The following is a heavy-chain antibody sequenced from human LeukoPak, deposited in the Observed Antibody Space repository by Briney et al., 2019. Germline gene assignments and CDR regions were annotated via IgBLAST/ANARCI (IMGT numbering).Heavy chain of an antibody. D-gene: IGHD3-10*01. Sequence: GGSLRLSCAAFGFTFSSYAMSWVGQTPGKGLRGVSGISYSGGRTQYANSVKGRFTISRNNSKNTLYLQMNSLRAEDTAVYYCVKSGSGSYYNPDFDYWGQGTLVTVSS. CDR1: GFTFSSYA. CDR2: ISYSGGRT. J-gene: IGHJ4*02. V-gene: IGHV3-23*01. CDR3: VKSGSGSYYNPDFDY.